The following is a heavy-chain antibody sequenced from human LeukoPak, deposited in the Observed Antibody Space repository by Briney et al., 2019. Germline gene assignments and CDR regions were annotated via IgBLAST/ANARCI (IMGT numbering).Heavy chain of an antibody. CDR1: GYTFTGYY. J-gene: IGHJ4*02. CDR2: INPHSGGT. V-gene: IGHV1-2*06. D-gene: IGHD3-16*01. CDR3: ARVRGSYFNY. Sequence: ASVKVSCKASGYTFTGYYMHWVRQAPGQGLEWMGRINPHSGGTNYAQKFQGRVTMTRDTSISTAYMELSSLISDDTAVYYCARVRGSYFNYWGQGTLVTVSS.